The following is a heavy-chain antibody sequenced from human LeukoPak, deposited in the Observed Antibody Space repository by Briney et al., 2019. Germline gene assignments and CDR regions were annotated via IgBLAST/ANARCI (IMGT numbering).Heavy chain of an antibody. D-gene: IGHD6-13*01. CDR3: AKDDLEQQLVLFYAFDI. Sequence: PGGSLRLSCAASGFTFSSYAMSWVRQAPGKGLEWVSAISGSGGSTYYSDSVKGRFTISRDNSKNTLYLQMNSLRAEDTAVYYCAKDDLEQQLVLFYAFDIWGQGTMVTVSS. J-gene: IGHJ3*02. CDR1: GFTFSSYA. CDR2: ISGSGGST. V-gene: IGHV3-23*01.